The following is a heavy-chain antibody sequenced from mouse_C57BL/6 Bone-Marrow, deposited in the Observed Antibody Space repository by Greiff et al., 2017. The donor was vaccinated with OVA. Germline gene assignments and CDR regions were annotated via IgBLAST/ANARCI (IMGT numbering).Heavy chain of an antibody. Sequence: QVQLQQSGAELARPGASVKLSCTASGYTFTSYGISWVKQRTGQGLEWIGEIYPRSGTTYYNEKFKGKATLTADNSSSTAYMELRSLTSEDSAVYFCARWLPCYWYFDVWGTGTTVTVSS. CDR1: GYTFTSYG. D-gene: IGHD2-2*01. CDR3: ARWLPCYWYFDV. J-gene: IGHJ1*03. CDR2: IYPRSGTT. V-gene: IGHV1-81*01.